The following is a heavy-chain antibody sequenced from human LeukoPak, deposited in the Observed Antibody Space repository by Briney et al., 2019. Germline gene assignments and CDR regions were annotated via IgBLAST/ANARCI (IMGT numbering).Heavy chain of an antibody. D-gene: IGHD4-17*01. CDR1: GGSFTGYY. Sequence: SETLSLTCAVYGGSFTGYYWSWVRQPPGKGLEWIGEINHSGSTNYNPSLKSRVHIPVDTSKNQFSLKLSSVTPEDTAVYYCARSRGTTVTTFWFDPWGQGTMVTVSS. CDR3: ARSRGTTVTTFWFDP. V-gene: IGHV4-34*01. CDR2: INHSGST. J-gene: IGHJ5*02.